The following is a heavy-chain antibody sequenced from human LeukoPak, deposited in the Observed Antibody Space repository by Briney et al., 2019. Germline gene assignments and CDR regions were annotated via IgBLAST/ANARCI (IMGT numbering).Heavy chain of an antibody. V-gene: IGHV3-30*03. CDR1: GFTFSSYS. Sequence: GGSLRLSCAASGFTFSSYSMNWVRQAPGKGLEWVAVMSYDGSNKYYADSVKGRFTISRDNSKNTLYLQMNSLRAEDTAVYYCARDRGSDFWSGSYFDYWGQGTLVTVSS. CDR2: MSYDGSNK. CDR3: ARDRGSDFWSGSYFDY. J-gene: IGHJ4*02. D-gene: IGHD3-3*01.